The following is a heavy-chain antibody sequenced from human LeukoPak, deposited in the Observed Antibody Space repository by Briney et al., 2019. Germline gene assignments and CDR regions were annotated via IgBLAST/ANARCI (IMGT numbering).Heavy chain of an antibody. J-gene: IGHJ4*02. CDR2: IDWDDDK. D-gene: IGHD5-18*01. Sequence: TLSLTCAVYGGSFSGYYWSWIRQPPGKALEWLARIDWDDDKYYSTSLKTRLTISKDTSKNQVVLTMTNMDPVDTATYYCARIYSPRAYYFDYWGQGTLVTVSS. V-gene: IGHV2-70*11. CDR1: GGSFSGYY. CDR3: ARIYSPRAYYFDY.